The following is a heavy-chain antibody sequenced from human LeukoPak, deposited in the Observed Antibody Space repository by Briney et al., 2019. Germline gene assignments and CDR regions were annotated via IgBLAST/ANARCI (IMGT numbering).Heavy chain of an antibody. CDR2: INHSGST. CDR1: GGSFSGYY. CDR3: ARDVWWSFYYYYGMDV. J-gene: IGHJ6*02. V-gene: IGHV4-34*01. Sequence: SETLSLTCAVYGGSFSGYYWSWICQPPGKGLEWIGEINHSGSTNYNPSLKSRVTISVDTSKNQFSLKLSSVTAADTAVYYCARDVWWSFYYYYGMDVWGQGTTVTVSS. D-gene: IGHD3-16*01.